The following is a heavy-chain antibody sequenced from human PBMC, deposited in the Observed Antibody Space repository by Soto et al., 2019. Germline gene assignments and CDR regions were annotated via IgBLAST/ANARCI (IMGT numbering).Heavy chain of an antibody. D-gene: IGHD4-17*01. Sequence: QITLKESGPTLVKPTQTLTLTCTFSGFSLSTTGVGVGWIRQPPGKALDWLALIYWDDDKRYSPSLKSRLTITQDTSKTQVGLTMPNMDPMDTATYYCVHVTPVPTGGDYWGQWTLVTVSS. CDR1: GFSLSTTGVG. CDR2: IYWDDDK. CDR3: VHVTPVPTGGDY. J-gene: IGHJ4*02. V-gene: IGHV2-5*02.